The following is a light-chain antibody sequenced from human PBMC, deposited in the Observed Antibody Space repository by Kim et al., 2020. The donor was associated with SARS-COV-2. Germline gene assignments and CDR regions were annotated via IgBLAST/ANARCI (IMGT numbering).Light chain of an antibody. CDR1: KLGDKY. CDR2: QDS. CDR3: QAWDSSTDWV. V-gene: IGLV3-1*01. J-gene: IGLJ3*02. Sequence: VAPGQTASITCSGDKLGDKYACWYQQKPGQSPVLVIYQDSKRPSGIPERFSGSNSGNTATLTISGTQAMDEADYYCQAWDSSTDWVFGGGTKLTVL.